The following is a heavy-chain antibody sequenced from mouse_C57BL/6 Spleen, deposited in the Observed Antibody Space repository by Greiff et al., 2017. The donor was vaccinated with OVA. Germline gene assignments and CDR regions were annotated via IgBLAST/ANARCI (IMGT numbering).Heavy chain of an antibody. CDR3: VRYYRDAMDY. Sequence: VQLQQSGPELVKPGASVKISCKASGYAFSSSWMTWVKQRPGKGLEWIVRIYPGDGDSDYDGKYKGKATLTADKSASTAYMQLSRLTSEDSAVYFCVRYYRDAMDYWGQGTSVTVSS. CDR1: GYAFSSSW. CDR2: IYPGDGDS. D-gene: IGHD1-1*01. V-gene: IGHV1-82*01. J-gene: IGHJ4*01.